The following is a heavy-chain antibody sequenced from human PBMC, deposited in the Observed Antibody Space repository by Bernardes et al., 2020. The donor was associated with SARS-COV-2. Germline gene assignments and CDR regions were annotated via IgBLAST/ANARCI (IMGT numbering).Heavy chain of an antibody. CDR1: GGSFSGYY. V-gene: IGHV4-34*01. Sequence: SETLSLTCAVYGGSFSGYYWSWIRQPPGKGLEWIGEINHSGSTNYNPSLKSRVTISVDTSKNQFSLKLSSVTAADTAVYYCARFSSSYHFDYWGQGTLVTVSS. D-gene: IGHD6-13*01. CDR2: INHSGST. CDR3: ARFSSSYHFDY. J-gene: IGHJ4*02.